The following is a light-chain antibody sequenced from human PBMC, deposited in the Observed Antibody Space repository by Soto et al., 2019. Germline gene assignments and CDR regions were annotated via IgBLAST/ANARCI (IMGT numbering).Light chain of an antibody. CDR2: DAS. CDR3: QQRDTWPPFT. J-gene: IGKJ2*01. CDR1: RSINSY. V-gene: IGKV3-11*01. Sequence: IVLTQSPATLSLSPGERATLSCRASRSINSYLAWYQQKPGQAPRLLIYDASNRATGIPARFSGSGSGTDFTLAISSLEPADFAIYYCQQRDTWPPFTFGQGTKLEIK.